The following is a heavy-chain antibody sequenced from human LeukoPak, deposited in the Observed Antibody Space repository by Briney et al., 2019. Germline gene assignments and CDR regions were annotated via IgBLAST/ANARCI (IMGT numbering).Heavy chain of an antibody. D-gene: IGHD6-6*01. J-gene: IGHJ5*02. CDR1: GLTFTNYW. Sequence: PGGSLRLSCTASGLTFTNYWMIWVRQAPGKGLEWVANINHDASEKYYVGSVEGRFTISRDNAKNSLFLQMNSLRAGDTGVYYCATSSYSSSSSWGQGTLVTVSS. CDR3: ATSSYSSSSS. CDR2: INHDASEK. V-gene: IGHV3-7*01.